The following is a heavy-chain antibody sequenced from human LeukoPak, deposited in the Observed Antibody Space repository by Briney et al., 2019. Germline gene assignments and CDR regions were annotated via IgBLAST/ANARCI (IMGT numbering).Heavy chain of an antibody. J-gene: IGHJ6*03. D-gene: IGHD2-2*01. V-gene: IGHV4-30-2*01. CDR2: IYHSGST. CDR3: ASNIVVVPAAPYYYYMDV. CDR1: GGSISSGGYY. Sequence: SETLSLTCTVSGGSISSGGYYWSWIRQAPGKGLEWIGYIYHSGSTYYIPSLKSRVTISVDRSKNQFSLKLSSVSAADTAVYYCASNIVVVPAAPYYYYMDVCGKGTTVTVSS.